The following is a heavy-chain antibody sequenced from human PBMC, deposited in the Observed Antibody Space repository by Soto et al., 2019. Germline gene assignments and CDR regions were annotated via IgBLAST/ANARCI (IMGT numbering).Heavy chain of an antibody. V-gene: IGHV4-59*01. CDR1: CCSIISYY. Sequence: SETLSLTCTFSCCSIISYYWNWVRQPPGKGLEWIGYIYYSGSTNYNPSLKSRVTISVDTSKNQFSLKLGAVSAADTVVYYCARDLSSRNWDYWGQGTLVTVSS. CDR3: ARDLSSRNWDY. D-gene: IGHD6-13*01. J-gene: IGHJ4*02. CDR2: IYYSGST.